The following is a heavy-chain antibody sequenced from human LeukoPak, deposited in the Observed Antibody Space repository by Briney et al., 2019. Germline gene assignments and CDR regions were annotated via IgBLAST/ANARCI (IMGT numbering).Heavy chain of an antibody. D-gene: IGHD3-22*01. CDR2: ISTSGGST. CDR3: AKDRLPLSSAYYYLPFDY. V-gene: IGHV3-23*01. Sequence: PGASLRLSCAASRFTFSSYGMSWVRQAPGKGLEWVSGISTSGGSTYYADSVKGRFTISRDNSKNTLYLQMNSLRAEDTAVYYCAKDRLPLSSAYYYLPFDYWDQGTLVTVSS. CDR1: RFTFSSYG. J-gene: IGHJ4*02.